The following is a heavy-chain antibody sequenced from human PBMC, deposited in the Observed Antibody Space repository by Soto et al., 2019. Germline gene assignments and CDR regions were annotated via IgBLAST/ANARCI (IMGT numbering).Heavy chain of an antibody. CDR3: ASWHEREHAYDV. CDR2: LYDVDGS. V-gene: IGHV3-53*01. CDR1: GLTISGEKY. J-gene: IGHJ3*01. Sequence: DVQLVESGGGLIQPGESLRLSCAAFGLTISGEKYVAGVRQAPEKGLEWVSGLYDVDGSFYADSVKGRFTTSSDSSKTTVYLQMNDLSPDDTAVYYCASWHEREHAYDVWGQGTPVTVSS. D-gene: IGHD1-1*01.